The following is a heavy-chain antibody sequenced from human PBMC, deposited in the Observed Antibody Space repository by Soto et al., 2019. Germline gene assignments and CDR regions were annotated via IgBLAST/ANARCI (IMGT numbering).Heavy chain of an antibody. J-gene: IGHJ6*03. Sequence: SETLSLTCTVSGGSISSYYWSWIRQPPGKGLEWIGYIYYSGSTNYNPSLKSRVTISVDTSKNQFSLKLSSVTAADTAAYYCARKRELGDYYYMAVWGKGTTVTVSS. V-gene: IGHV4-59*08. CDR1: GGSISSYY. D-gene: IGHD3-16*01. CDR3: ARKRELGDYYYMAV. CDR2: IYYSGST.